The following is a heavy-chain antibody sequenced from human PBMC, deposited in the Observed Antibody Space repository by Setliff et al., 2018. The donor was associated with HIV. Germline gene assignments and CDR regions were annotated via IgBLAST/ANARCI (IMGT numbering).Heavy chain of an antibody. CDR1: GFTFSSYE. J-gene: IGHJ6*02. V-gene: IGHV3-48*03. CDR2: ISIGSGGAI. CDR3: ARDYLYYNLYNGSPVYGMDV. Sequence: LRLSCAASGFTFSSYEINWVRQAPGKGLEWVSSISIGSGGAIDYADSVQGRFTISRDNSKNSLYLQMNSLRVEDTAVYYCARDYLYYNLYNGSPVYGMDVRGQGTTVTVSS. D-gene: IGHD3-3*01.